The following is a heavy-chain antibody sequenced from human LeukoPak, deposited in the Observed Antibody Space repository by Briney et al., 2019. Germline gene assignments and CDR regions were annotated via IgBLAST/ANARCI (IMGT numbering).Heavy chain of an antibody. CDR3: ARYSSGWPAVDY. Sequence: ASVKVSCKASGYTFTSYGISWVRRAPGQGLEWMGWISAYNGNTNYAQKLQGRVTMTTDTSTSTAYMELRSLRSDDTAVYYCARYSSGWPAVDYWGQGTLVTVSS. D-gene: IGHD6-19*01. CDR2: ISAYNGNT. J-gene: IGHJ4*02. V-gene: IGHV1-18*01. CDR1: GYTFTSYG.